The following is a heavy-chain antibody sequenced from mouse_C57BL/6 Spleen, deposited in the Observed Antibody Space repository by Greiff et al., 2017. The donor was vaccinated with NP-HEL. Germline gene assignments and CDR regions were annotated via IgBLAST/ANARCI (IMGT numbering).Heavy chain of an antibody. CDR3: ARRAPDY. J-gene: IGHJ2*01. CDR2: IYPGDGDT. D-gene: IGHD3-1*01. V-gene: IGHV1-82*01. Sequence: QVQLQQSGPELVKPGASVKISCKASGYAFSSSWMDWVKQRPGKGLEWIGRIYPGDGDTKYNGKFKGKATLTADKSSSTAYMQLSRLTSDDSAVYFCARRAPDYWGQGTTLTVSS. CDR1: GYAFSSSW.